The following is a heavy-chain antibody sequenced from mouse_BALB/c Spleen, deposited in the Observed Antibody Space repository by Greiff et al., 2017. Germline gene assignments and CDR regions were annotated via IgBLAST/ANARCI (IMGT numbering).Heavy chain of an antibody. D-gene: IGHD2-4*01. V-gene: IGHV14-4*02. J-gene: IGHJ3*01. CDR3: NALYDYDGFAY. CDR1: GFNIKDYY. Sequence: VQLQQSGAELVRSGASVKLSCTASGFNIKDYYMHWVKQRPEQGLEWIGWIDPENGDTEYAPKFQGKATMTADTSSNTAYLQLSSLTSEDTAVYYCNALYDYDGFAYWGQGTLVTVSA. CDR2: IDPENGDT.